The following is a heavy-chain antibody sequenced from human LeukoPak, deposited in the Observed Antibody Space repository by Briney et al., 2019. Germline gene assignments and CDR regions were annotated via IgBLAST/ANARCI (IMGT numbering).Heavy chain of an antibody. D-gene: IGHD6-6*01. CDR1: GGSISSYY. Sequence: PSETLSLTCTVSGGSISSYYWGWIRQPPGKGLECIGSIYYIGTTYNNPSLKSRVTISLDTSKNQFSLRLSSVTAADTAVYYCARVAASSSLAFDIWGQGTMVTVSS. CDR3: ARVAASSSLAFDI. CDR2: IYYIGTT. V-gene: IGHV4-39*07. J-gene: IGHJ3*02.